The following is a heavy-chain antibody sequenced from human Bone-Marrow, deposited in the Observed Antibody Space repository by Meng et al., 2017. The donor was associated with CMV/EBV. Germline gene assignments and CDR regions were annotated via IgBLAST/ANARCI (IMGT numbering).Heavy chain of an antibody. CDR1: GFTLRNYC. Sequence: GGSLRLSCAASGFTLRNYCMNWVRQAPGKGLEWVSSISSSSSYIYYADSVKGRFTISRDNAKNSLYLQMNSLRAEDTAVYYCARDVDTAMVTGYGMDVWGQGTTVTVYS. D-gene: IGHD5-18*01. CDR3: ARDVDTAMVTGYGMDV. J-gene: IGHJ6*01. CDR2: ISSSSSYI. V-gene: IGHV3-21*01.